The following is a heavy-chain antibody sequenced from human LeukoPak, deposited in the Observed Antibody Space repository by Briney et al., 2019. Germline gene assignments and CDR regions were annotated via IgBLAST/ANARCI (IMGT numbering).Heavy chain of an antibody. Sequence: GGSLRLSCTASGFTFSSYWMHWVRQAPGKGLVWVSHIKTDRSSINYADSVKGRFTISRDNAKNTLYLQMNSLRAEDTAVYYCARAGYNNGLDYWGQGTLVTASS. CDR2: IKTDRSSI. J-gene: IGHJ4*02. CDR3: ARAGYNNGLDY. V-gene: IGHV3-74*01. D-gene: IGHD1-14*01. CDR1: GFTFSSYW.